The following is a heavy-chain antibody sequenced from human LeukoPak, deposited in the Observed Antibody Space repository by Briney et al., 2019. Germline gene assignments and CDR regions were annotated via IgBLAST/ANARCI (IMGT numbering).Heavy chain of an antibody. CDR3: AADVHGGSYRFDY. Sequence: SETLSLTCTVSGGSISSYYWSWIRQPPGKGLEWIGYIYYSGSTNYNPSLKSRLTMSVDTSKNQFSLKLSSVTAADTAVYYCAADVHGGSYRFDYWGQGTLVTVSS. CDR1: GGSISSYY. CDR2: IYYSGST. D-gene: IGHD1-26*01. J-gene: IGHJ4*02. V-gene: IGHV4-59*08.